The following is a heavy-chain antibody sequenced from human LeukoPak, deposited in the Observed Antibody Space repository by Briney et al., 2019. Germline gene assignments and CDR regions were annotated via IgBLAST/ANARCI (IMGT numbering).Heavy chain of an antibody. Sequence: ASVKVSCKTSGYTFTGYYMHWVRQAPGQGFEWMGWINPNSGGTNYAQKFQGRVTMTRDTSISTAYMELSRLRSDDTAVYYCARTPPGGDVDHWGEGTLVTVSS. CDR2: INPNSGGT. J-gene: IGHJ4*02. V-gene: IGHV1-2*02. CDR3: ARTPPGGDVDH. CDR1: GYTFTGYY. D-gene: IGHD3-16*01.